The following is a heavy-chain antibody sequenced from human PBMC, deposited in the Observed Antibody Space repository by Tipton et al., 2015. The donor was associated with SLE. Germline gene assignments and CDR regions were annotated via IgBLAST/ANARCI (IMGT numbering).Heavy chain of an antibody. V-gene: IGHV4-39*07. Sequence: TLSLTCTVSGGSISSSSYYWGWICQPPGKGLEWMGSIYYSGSTYYNPSLKSRVTISVDTSKNQFSLKLSSVTAADTAVYYCASGGPYYYGSGSYPAEYFQYCRQSTLITFSS. CDR3: ASGGPYYYGSGSYPAEYFQY. CDR1: GGSISSSSYY. CDR2: IYYSGST. D-gene: IGHD3-10*01. J-gene: IGHJ1*01.